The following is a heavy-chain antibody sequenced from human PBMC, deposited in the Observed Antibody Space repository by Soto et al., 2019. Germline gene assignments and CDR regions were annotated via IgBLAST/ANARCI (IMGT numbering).Heavy chain of an antibody. V-gene: IGHV1-24*01. CDR2: FDPEDGET. D-gene: IGHD2-2*02. CDR3: ATVGVVVPAAILGFDP. Sequence: ASVKVSCKVSGYTPTELSMHWVRQAPGKGLEWMGGFDPEDGETIYAQKFQGRVTMTEDTSTDTAYMGLSSLRSEDTAVYYCATVGVVVPAAILGFDPWGQGTLVTVSS. J-gene: IGHJ5*02. CDR1: GYTPTELS.